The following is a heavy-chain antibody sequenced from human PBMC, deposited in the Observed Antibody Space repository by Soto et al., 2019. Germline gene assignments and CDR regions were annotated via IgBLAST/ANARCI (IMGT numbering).Heavy chain of an antibody. V-gene: IGHV1-3*01. D-gene: IGHD4-17*01. Sequence: QVPLVQSGAEVKKPGASVKVSCKASGYTFTSYAMHWVRQAPGQRLEWMGWINAGNGNTKYSQKFQGRVTITRDTSASTAYMELSSLRSEDTAVYYCARQRTTVTNWFDPWGQGTLVTVSS. CDR3: ARQRTTVTNWFDP. J-gene: IGHJ5*02. CDR2: INAGNGNT. CDR1: GYTFTSYA.